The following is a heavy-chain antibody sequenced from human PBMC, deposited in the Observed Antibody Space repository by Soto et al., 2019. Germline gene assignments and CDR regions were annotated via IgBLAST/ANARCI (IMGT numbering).Heavy chain of an antibody. J-gene: IGHJ4*02. Sequence: PGESLKISCKGSGYRFTSYWISWVRQMPGKGLEWMGRIDPSDSYTNYSPSFQGHVTISADKSISTAYLQWSSLKASDTAMYYCASCSGGSCYVQGGLDYWGQGTLVTVSS. CDR3: ASCSGGSCYVQGGLDY. CDR1: GYRFTSYW. V-gene: IGHV5-10-1*01. D-gene: IGHD2-15*01. CDR2: IDPSDSYT.